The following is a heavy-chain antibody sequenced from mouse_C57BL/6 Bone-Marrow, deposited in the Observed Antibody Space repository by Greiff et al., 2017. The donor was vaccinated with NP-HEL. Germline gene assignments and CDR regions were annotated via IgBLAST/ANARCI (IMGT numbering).Heavy chain of an antibody. J-gene: IGHJ3*01. Sequence: EVQLQESGPGLVKPSQSLSLTCSVTGYSITSGYYWNWIRQFPGNKLEWMGYISYGGSNNYNPSLKNRISITRDTSKNQFFLKLNSVTTEDTATYYCARGDDYPAWFAYWGQGTLVTVSA. CDR1: GYSITSGYY. CDR2: ISYGGSN. CDR3: ARGDDYPAWFAY. D-gene: IGHD2-4*01. V-gene: IGHV3-6*01.